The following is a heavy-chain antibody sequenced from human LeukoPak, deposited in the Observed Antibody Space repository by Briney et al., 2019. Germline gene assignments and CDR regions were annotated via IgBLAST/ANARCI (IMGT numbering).Heavy chain of an antibody. Sequence: PSETLSLTCTVSGGSISSYYWSWIRQPPGKGLEWIGYIYYSGSTNYNPSLKSRVTISVDTSKNQFSLKLSSVTAADTAVYYCARSVTRTVFDYWGQGTLVTVSS. CDR3: ARSVTRTVFDY. CDR1: GGSISSYY. D-gene: IGHD4-17*01. V-gene: IGHV4-59*08. CDR2: IYYSGST. J-gene: IGHJ4*02.